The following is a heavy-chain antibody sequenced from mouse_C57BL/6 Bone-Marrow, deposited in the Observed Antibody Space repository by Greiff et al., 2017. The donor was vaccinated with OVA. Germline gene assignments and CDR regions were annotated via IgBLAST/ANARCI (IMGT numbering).Heavy chain of an antibody. D-gene: IGHD1-1*01. Sequence: QVQLQQSGAELARPGASVKLSCTASGYTFTSYGISWVKQRTGQGLEWIGEIYPRSGNTYYNEKFKGQATLTADKSSSTAYMELRSLTSEDSAVYFCARCDYYGSRRRVYDFDYWGQGTTLTVSS. CDR3: ARCDYYGSRRRVYDFDY. J-gene: IGHJ2*01. V-gene: IGHV1-81*01. CDR2: IYPRSGNT. CDR1: GYTFTSYG.